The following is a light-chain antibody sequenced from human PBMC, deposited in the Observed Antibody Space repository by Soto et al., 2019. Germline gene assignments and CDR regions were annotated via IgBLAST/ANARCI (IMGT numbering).Light chain of an antibody. J-gene: IGKJ4*01. CDR3: QHTYSTPHT. CDR2: AAS. V-gene: IGKV1-39*01. CDR1: QTVSRF. Sequence: IQLTQSPPSLSASVGDRVTITCRATQTVSRFLNWYQHKPGKAPNLLIYAASSLQSGVPSRFSGSGSGTHFTLTISNLQPEDVATYYCQHTYSTPHTFGGGTKVDIK.